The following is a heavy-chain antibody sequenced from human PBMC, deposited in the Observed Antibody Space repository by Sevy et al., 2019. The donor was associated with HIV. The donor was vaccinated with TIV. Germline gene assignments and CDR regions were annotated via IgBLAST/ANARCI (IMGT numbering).Heavy chain of an antibody. V-gene: IGHV3-11*01. CDR2: ISSSGSTI. Sequence: GGSLRLSCAASGFTFSDYYMSWIRQAPGKGLEWVSSISSSGSTIYYADSVKGQFTISRDNAKNSPYLQMNSLRAEDTAVYYCARFRGYQLLYGGWFDPWGQGTLVTVSS. J-gene: IGHJ5*02. CDR3: ARFRGYQLLYGGWFDP. CDR1: GFTFSDYY. D-gene: IGHD2-2*02.